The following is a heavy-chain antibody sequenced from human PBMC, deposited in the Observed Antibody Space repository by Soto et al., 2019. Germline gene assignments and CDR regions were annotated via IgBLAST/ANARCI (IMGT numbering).Heavy chain of an antibody. J-gene: IGHJ6*02. CDR1: GRSFSGYY. CDR2: INHNGST. V-gene: IGHV4-34*01. Sequence: SETLSLTCAVYGRSFSGYYWSWIRQPPGKGLEWIGEINHNGSTNYNPSLKSRVTISVDTSKNQFSLKLSYVTGADTAVYYCARLYGFNDYYYGMDVWGQGTTVTVSS. CDR3: ARLYGFNDYYYGMDV. D-gene: IGHD2-8*01.